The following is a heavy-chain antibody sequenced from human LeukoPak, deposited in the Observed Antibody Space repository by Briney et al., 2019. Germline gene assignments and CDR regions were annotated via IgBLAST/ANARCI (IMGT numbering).Heavy chain of an antibody. V-gene: IGHV3-9*01. Sequence: PGGSLRLSCAASGFTFDDYAMHWVRQAPGKGLEWVSGISWNSGSIGYADSVKGRFTISRDNAKNSLYLQMNSLRAEDTALYYCAKDKMATIRGGLWFDPWGQGTLVTVSS. CDR2: ISWNSGSI. CDR1: GFTFDDYA. D-gene: IGHD5-24*01. J-gene: IGHJ5*02. CDR3: AKDKMATIRGGLWFDP.